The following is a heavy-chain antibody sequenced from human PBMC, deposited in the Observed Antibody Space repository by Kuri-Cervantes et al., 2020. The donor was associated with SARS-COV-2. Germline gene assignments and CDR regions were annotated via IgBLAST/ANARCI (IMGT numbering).Heavy chain of an antibody. V-gene: IGHV1-2*02. D-gene: IGHD3-16*01. CDR2: INPNSGGT. CDR1: GYTFTGYY. Sequence: ASVKVSCKASGYTFTGYYMHWVRRAPGQGLEWMGWINPNSGGTNYAQKSQGRVTMTRDTSISTAYMELSRLRSDDTAVYYCAREMITFGGGALFAFDIWGQGTMVTVSS. CDR3: AREMITFGGGALFAFDI. J-gene: IGHJ3*02.